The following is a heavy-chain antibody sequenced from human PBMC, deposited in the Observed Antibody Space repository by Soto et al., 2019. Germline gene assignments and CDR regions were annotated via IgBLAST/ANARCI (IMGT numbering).Heavy chain of an antibody. CDR1: GYTFTYHY. D-gene: IGHD1-26*01. CDR3: AREKLLGPRYFDY. V-gene: IGHV1-18*04. Sequence: ASVKVSCKASGYTFTYHYLHWVRQAPGQALEWMGWITPYNGNTNYAQKLQDRVTMTTDTSTSTAYMELRSLRSDDTAVYYCAREKLLGPRYFDYWGQGTLVTVSS. J-gene: IGHJ4*02. CDR2: ITPYNGNT.